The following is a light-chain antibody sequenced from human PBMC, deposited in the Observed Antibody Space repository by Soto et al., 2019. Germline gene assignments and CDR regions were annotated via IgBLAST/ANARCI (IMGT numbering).Light chain of an antibody. CDR1: TSNIGAGFG. CDR3: KSYAGSNTYV. Sequence: QSVLTQPPSVSGAPGQRVTISCTGSTSNIGAGFGVHWYQQLPGAGPKVVIYADVNRPSGVPDRFSGSKSGTSASLTITGLQAEDEAVYFCKSYAGSNTYVFGSGTKVTVL. V-gene: IGLV1-40*01. CDR2: ADV. J-gene: IGLJ1*01.